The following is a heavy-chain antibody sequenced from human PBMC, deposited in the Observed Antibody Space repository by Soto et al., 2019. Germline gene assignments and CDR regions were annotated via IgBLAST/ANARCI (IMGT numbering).Heavy chain of an antibody. CDR2: IYYSGST. D-gene: IGHD4-17*01. CDR1: GGSISSYY. V-gene: IGHV4-59*01. Sequence: SETLSLTCTVSGGSISSYYWSWIRQPPGKGLEWIGYIYYSGSTNYNPSLKSRVTISVDTSKNQFSLKLSSVTAADTAVYYCARDQAYGDYFDYWGQGTLVTVSS. CDR3: ARDQAYGDYFDY. J-gene: IGHJ4*02.